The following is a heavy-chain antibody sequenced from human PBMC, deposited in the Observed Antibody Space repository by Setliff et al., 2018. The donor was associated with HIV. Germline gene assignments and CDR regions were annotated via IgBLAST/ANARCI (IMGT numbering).Heavy chain of an antibody. CDR3: VCGLQFSPFDN. CDR1: GYAISSGYY. J-gene: IGHJ4*02. V-gene: IGHV4-38-2*01. Sequence: PSETLSLTCAVSGYAISSGYYWGWIRRPPGKGLEWIGEINPSGSTNYNPSLKSRVTISIDTSKNHLSLKLTSVPAADTGLYFCVCGLQFSPFDNWGQGTLVTVSS. D-gene: IGHD2-21*01. CDR2: INPSGST.